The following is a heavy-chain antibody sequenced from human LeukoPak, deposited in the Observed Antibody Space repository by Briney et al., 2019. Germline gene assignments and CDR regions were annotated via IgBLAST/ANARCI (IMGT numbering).Heavy chain of an antibody. D-gene: IGHD2-15*01. CDR1: GFTFSTYW. J-gene: IGHJ6*04. V-gene: IGHV3-7*03. Sequence: GGSLRLSCAASGFTFSTYWMSWVRQAPGKGLEWVANIKQDGSEKYYVDSVKGRFTISRDNAKNSLYLQMNSLRAEDTAVYYCARASLHCSGGSCYPAGGMDVWGKGTTVTVSS. CDR2: IKQDGSEK. CDR3: ARASLHCSGGSCYPAGGMDV.